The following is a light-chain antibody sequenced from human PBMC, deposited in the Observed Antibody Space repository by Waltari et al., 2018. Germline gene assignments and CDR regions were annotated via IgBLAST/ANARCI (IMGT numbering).Light chain of an antibody. CDR1: QSVYNY. J-gene: IGKJ2*02. CDR3: QQRSAWPGT. CDR2: DTS. V-gene: IGKV3-11*01. Sequence: EIVLIQSPATLSLSPGERATLSCRASQSVYNYLVWYQQKPGQAPRLLIYDTSNRATGIPARFSGSGSGTDFTLTISSLEPEDFAVYYCQQRSAWPGTFGQGTKLDIK.